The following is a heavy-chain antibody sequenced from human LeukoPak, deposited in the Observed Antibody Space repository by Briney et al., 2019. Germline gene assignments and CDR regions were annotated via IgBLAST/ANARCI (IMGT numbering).Heavy chain of an antibody. J-gene: IGHJ5*02. CDR3: AHSEGNWFDP. Sequence: NGSGPTLVNPTQTLTLTCTFSVFSLSTTTVGVGWIRQPPGKALEWLALFYWDDVKRYSPSLKSRLTITRDTSRNQVVLTMTNMDPVDTATYYCAHSEGNWFDPWGQGTLVTVSS. V-gene: IGHV2-5*02. CDR1: VFSLSTTTVG. CDR2: FYWDDVK.